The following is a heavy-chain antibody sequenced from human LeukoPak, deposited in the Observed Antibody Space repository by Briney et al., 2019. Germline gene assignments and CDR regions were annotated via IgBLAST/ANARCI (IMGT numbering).Heavy chain of an antibody. CDR1: GFTFSSYS. V-gene: IGHV3-21*01. D-gene: IGHD3-3*01. J-gene: IGHJ3*02. CDR3: ARGVAPYAFDI. Sequence: GESLRLSCAASGFTFSSYSMNWVRQAPGKGLEWVSSISSSSSYIYYADSVKGRFTISRDNAKNSLYLQMNSLRAEDTAVYYCARGVAPYAFDIWGQGTMVTVSS. CDR2: ISSSSSYI.